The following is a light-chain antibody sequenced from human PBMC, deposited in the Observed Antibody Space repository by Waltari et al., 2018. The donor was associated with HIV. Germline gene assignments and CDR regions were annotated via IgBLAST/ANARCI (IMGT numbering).Light chain of an antibody. Sequence: QSALTQPASVSGSPGQSITLSCSGTWRDIGSYDLVSWYQHFPGKTPKRILYDVNGRPSGGSPRYSGSKSGNTASLVISGLQSEDEADYYCCSYAGSGTFVVFGGGTRLTV. J-gene: IGLJ3*02. V-gene: IGLV2-23*02. CDR1: WRDIGSYDL. CDR2: DVN. CDR3: CSYAGSGTFVV.